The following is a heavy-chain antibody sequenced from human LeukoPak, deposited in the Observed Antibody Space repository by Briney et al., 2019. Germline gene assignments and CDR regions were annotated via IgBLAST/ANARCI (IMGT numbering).Heavy chain of an antibody. D-gene: IGHD5-18*01. V-gene: IGHV1-18*01. CDR3: ARDGYSYGYDYYYGMDV. CDR2: ISAYNGNT. Sequence: GASVKVSCKASGYTFTSYGISWVGQAPGQGLEWVGWISAYNGNTNYAQKLQGRDTMTTDTSTSTAYMELRSLRSDDTAVYYCARDGYSYGYDYYYGMDVWGQGTTVTVSS. CDR1: GYTFTSYG. J-gene: IGHJ6*02.